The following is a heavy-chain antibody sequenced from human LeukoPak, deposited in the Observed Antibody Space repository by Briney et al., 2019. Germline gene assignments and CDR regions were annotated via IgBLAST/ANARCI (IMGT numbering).Heavy chain of an antibody. J-gene: IGHJ4*02. D-gene: IGHD6-13*01. CDR1: GYTFTGYY. CDR3: ARSRGIAAAGTSY. Sequence: ASVKVSCKASGYTFTGYYMHWVRQAPGQGLEWMGWINPNSGGTNYAQKFQGRVTMTRDTSISTAYMELRSLRSDDTAVYYCARSRGIAAAGTSYWGQGTLVTVSS. CDR2: INPNSGGT. V-gene: IGHV1-2*02.